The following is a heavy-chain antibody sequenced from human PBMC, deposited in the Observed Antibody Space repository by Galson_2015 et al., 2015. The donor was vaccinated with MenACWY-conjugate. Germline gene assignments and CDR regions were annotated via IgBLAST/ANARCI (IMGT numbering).Heavy chain of an antibody. V-gene: IGHV3-7*03. D-gene: IGHD2-15*01. Sequence: SLRLSCAASGFSFSGSWMSWVRQAPGKGLEWVANIKQDASEKYYVDSVKGRFAISRDNAKTSLYLQMNSLGAEDTAVYYCARGCSGGSCSVYWGQGTLVTVSS. CDR1: GFSFSGSW. J-gene: IGHJ4*02. CDR3: ARGCSGGSCSVY. CDR2: IKQDASEK.